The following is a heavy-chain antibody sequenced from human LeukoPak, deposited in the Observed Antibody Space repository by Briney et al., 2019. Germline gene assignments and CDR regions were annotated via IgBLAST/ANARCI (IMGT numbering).Heavy chain of an antibody. J-gene: IGHJ4*02. D-gene: IGHD1-26*01. CDR1: RGSIRTYY. Sequence: SETLSLTCTVSRGSIRTYYWSWIRQPPGKGLEWIGYIYYSGSTNYNPSLKSRVTISVDTSKNQFSLKLTSVTAADTAVYYCARAVGATTGNFDYWGQGTLVTVSS. CDR3: ARAVGATTGNFDY. CDR2: IYYSGST. V-gene: IGHV4-59*01.